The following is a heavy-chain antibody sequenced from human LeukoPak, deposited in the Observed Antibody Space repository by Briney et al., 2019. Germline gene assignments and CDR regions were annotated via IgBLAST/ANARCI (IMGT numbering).Heavy chain of an antibody. CDR3: ATQGYYDFWSGYYNYYYYYMDV. J-gene: IGHJ6*03. V-gene: IGHV4-39*01. Sequence: PSETLSLTCTVSGGSISSSSYYWGWIRQPPGKGLEWSGSIYYSGSTYYNPSLKSRVTISVDTSKNQFSLKLSSVTAADTAVYYCATQGYYDFWSGYYNYYYYYMDVWGKGTTVTVSS. CDR2: IYYSGST. D-gene: IGHD3-3*01. CDR1: GGSISSSSYY.